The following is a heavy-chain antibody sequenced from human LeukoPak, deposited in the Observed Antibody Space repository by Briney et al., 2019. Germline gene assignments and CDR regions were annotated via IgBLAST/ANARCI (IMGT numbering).Heavy chain of an antibody. CDR3: ARDLGGSSGLGY. Sequence: GASVTVSCTASGGTFSSYAISWVRQAPGQGLEWMGGIIPIFGTANYAQKFQGRVTITADESTSTAYMELSSLRSEDTAVYYCARDLGGSSGLGYWGQGTLVTVSS. J-gene: IGHJ4*02. CDR1: GGTFSSYA. V-gene: IGHV1-69*13. D-gene: IGHD6-19*01. CDR2: IIPIFGTA.